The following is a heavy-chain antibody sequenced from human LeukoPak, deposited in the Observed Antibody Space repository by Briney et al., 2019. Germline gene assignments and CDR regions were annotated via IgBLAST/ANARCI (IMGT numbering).Heavy chain of an antibody. CDR2: ISDSAGSP. Sequence: GGSLRLSCAASGFTLSNYAMSWVRQAPGKGLEWVSTISDSAGSPYYADSVKGRFTISRDNSKNTLYLQMNSLRAEDTDVYYCARDRGYWGQGNLVTVSS. V-gene: IGHV3-23*01. J-gene: IGHJ4*02. CDR1: GFTLSNYA. D-gene: IGHD3-22*01. CDR3: ARDRGY.